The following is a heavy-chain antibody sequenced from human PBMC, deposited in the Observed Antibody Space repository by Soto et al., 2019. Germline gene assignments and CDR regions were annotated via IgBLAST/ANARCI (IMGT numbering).Heavy chain of an antibody. CDR1: GFTFSSYW. CDR2: IKQDGSEK. D-gene: IGHD4-4*01. J-gene: IGHJ6*02. Sequence: PGGSLRLSCAASGFTFSSYWMSWVRQAPGKGLEWVANIKQDGSEKYYVDSVKGRFTISRDNAKNSLYLQMNSLRAEDTAVYYCASLKIEVQQHPYYYGMDVWGQGTKVTVSS. CDR3: ASLKIEVQQHPYYYGMDV. V-gene: IGHV3-7*01.